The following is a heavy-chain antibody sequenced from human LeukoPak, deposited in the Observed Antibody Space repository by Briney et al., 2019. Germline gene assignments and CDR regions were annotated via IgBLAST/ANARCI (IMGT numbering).Heavy chain of an antibody. CDR2: ISGSGGIT. CDR3: AKGHDFWSGTDY. Sequence: PGGSLRLSCVASGITFSNYIMAWVRQAPGKGLEWVSTISGSGGITYYADSVKGRFTISRDNSKNTVYLQMNSLRVEDTAVYYCAKGHDFWSGTDYWGQGTLVTVSS. V-gene: IGHV3-23*01. D-gene: IGHD3-3*01. J-gene: IGHJ4*02. CDR1: GITFSNYI.